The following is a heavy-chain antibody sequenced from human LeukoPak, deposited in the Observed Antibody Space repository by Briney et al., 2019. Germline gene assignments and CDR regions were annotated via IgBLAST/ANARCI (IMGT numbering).Heavy chain of an antibody. CDR3: ARDRCGRTSCYPGAFDI. CDR2: IYYTGST. D-gene: IGHD2-2*01. V-gene: IGHV4-59*01. Sequence: SETLSLTCTVSGDSISSYYWSWIRQPPGKGLEWIGYIYYTGSTNYNPSLKSQITISVDTSKNQFSLKLSSVTAADTAVYYCARDRCGRTSCYPGAFDIWGQGTMVTVSS. J-gene: IGHJ3*02. CDR1: GDSISSYY.